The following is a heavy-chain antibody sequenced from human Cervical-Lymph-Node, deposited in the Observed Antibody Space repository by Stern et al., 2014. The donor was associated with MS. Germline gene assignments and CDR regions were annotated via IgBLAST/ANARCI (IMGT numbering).Heavy chain of an antibody. CDR3: ARGELKEGLVRGMDV. D-gene: IGHD1-26*01. CDR2: IITIFGTA. CDR1: GGTFSSYA. J-gene: IGHJ6*02. Sequence: QVQLVQSGAEVKKPGSSVKVSCKASGGTFSSYAISWVRQAPGKGLEGMGGIITIFGTANYAQTFQGRVTITADESTSTAYMELSSLRSEDTAVYYCARGELKEGLVRGMDVWGQGTTVTVSS. V-gene: IGHV1-69*01.